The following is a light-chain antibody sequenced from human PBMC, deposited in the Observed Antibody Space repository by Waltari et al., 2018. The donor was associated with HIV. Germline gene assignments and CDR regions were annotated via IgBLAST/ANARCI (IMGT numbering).Light chain of an antibody. CDR2: GAS. V-gene: IGKV3-20*01. CDR3: QQFGTSPRT. J-gene: IGKJ1*01. CDR1: QSVINNF. Sequence: EIVLTQSPGTLSLSPGERATLSCRASQSVINNFLAWYQQKPGQAPRLLIYGASRRATGIPDRFSGTGSGTDFTLSISRLEPEDFAVYYCQQFGTSPRTFGQGTKVEIK.